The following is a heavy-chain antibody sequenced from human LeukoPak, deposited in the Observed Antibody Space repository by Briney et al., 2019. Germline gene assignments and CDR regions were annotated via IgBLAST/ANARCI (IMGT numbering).Heavy chain of an antibody. V-gene: IGHV4-59*01. J-gene: IGHJ3*02. CDR2: VFNSGRT. CDR3: AGRQHVVAVTATRGSFDM. CDR1: GGSISSYY. D-gene: IGHD2-21*02. Sequence: SQILSLTCTVSGGSISSYYWSWIRQPPGKGLEWIGYVFNSGRTNLNPSLRSRATMSVDTSKNQFSLKLSSLTAADTAVYYCAGRQHVVAVTATRGSFDMWGQGTMVTVSS.